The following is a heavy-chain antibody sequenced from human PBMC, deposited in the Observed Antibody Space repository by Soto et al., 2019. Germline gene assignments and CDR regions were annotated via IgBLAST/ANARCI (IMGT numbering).Heavy chain of an antibody. D-gene: IGHD3-10*01. Sequence: KSSETLSLTCTVSGGSISSYYWSWIRQPPGKGLEWIGYIYYSGSTNYNPSLKSRVTISVDTSKNQFSLKLSSVTAADTAVYYCARGGITMVREVSYYYYGMDVWGQGTTVTVSS. CDR3: ARGGITMVREVSYYYYGMDV. CDR2: IYYSGST. J-gene: IGHJ6*02. V-gene: IGHV4-59*01. CDR1: GGSISSYY.